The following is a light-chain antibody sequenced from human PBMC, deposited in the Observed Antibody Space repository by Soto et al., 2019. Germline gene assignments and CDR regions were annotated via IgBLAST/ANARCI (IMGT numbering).Light chain of an antibody. CDR3: QQDDRSPWT. CDR2: GTS. CDR1: QSVSSSY. Sequence: EIVLTQSPGTLSLSPGERATLSCRASQSVSSSYLAWYQQKPGQAPRLLIYGTSKRATDIPDRFSGSGSGTDFTLTISRLEPEDFAVYYCQQDDRSPWTFGQGTKVEIK. J-gene: IGKJ1*01. V-gene: IGKV3-20*01.